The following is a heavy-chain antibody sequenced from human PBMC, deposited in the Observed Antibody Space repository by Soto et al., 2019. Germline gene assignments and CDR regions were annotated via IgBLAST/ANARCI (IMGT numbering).Heavy chain of an antibody. J-gene: IGHJ5*02. V-gene: IGHV1-3*01. D-gene: IGHD6-13*01. CDR1: GYTFTSYG. CDR2: INAANGDT. CDR3: VRRHMSATGIDWFDP. Sequence: VASVKVSCKASGYTFTSYGIHWVRQAPGQRLEWMGWINAANGDTKYSPKFQGRVTITRDTSASTAYMELSSLRSEYTAVYYCVRRHMSATGIDWFDPSGQGTMVTVSS.